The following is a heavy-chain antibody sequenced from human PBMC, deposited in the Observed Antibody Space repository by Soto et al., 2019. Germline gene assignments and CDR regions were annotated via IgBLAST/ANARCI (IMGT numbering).Heavy chain of an antibody. CDR1: GFTFSSYW. Sequence: GGSLRLSCAASGFTFSSYWMSWVRQAPGKGLEWVANIKQDGSEKYYVDSVKGRFTISRDNAKNSLYLQMNSLRAEDTAVYYCARPTNYYDSSGPPVYWGQGTLVTVSS. CDR3: ARPTNYYDSSGPPVY. V-gene: IGHV3-7*01. D-gene: IGHD3-22*01. J-gene: IGHJ4*02. CDR2: IKQDGSEK.